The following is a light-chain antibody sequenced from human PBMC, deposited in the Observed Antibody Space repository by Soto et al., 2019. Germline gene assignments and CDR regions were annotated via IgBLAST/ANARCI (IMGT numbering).Light chain of an antibody. CDR1: SSDVGDYHY. CDR2: DVS. CDR3: SSYSGSSTSVL. V-gene: IGLV2-14*01. J-gene: IGLJ2*01. Sequence: QSVLTQPAAVSGSPGQSITISCTGSSSDVGDYHYVSWYQQHPDKAPKLMSYDVSNRPSGVSDRFSGSKSGNTASLTISGLQAEDEADYYCSSYSGSSTSVLFGGGTQLTVL.